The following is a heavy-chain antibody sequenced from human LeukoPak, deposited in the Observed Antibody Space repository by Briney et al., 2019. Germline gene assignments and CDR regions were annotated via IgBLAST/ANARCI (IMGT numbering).Heavy chain of an antibody. CDR2: ISSSSSTI. J-gene: IGHJ4*02. CDR3: ARDPRGVAARADY. CDR1: GFTFSSYC. V-gene: IGHV3-48*01. Sequence: QTGGSLRLSCAASGFTFSSYCMNWVRQAPGKGLEWVSYISSSSSTIYYADSVKGRFTISRDNAKNSLYLQMNSLRAEDTAVCYCARDPRGVAARADYWGQGTLVTVSS. D-gene: IGHD6-6*01.